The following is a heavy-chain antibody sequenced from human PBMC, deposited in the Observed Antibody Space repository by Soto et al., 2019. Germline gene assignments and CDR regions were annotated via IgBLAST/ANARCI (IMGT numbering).Heavy chain of an antibody. J-gene: IGHJ3*02. CDR3: ARRTGYSSGSDDAFDI. CDR1: GYTFTGYY. V-gene: IGHV1-2*04. CDR2: INPNSGGT. D-gene: IGHD6-19*01. Sequence: ASVKVSCKASGYTFTGYYMHWVRQAPGQGLEWMGWINPNSGGTNYAQKFQGWVTMTRDTSISTAYMELSRLRSDDTAVYYCARRTGYSSGSDDAFDIWGQGTMVTVSS.